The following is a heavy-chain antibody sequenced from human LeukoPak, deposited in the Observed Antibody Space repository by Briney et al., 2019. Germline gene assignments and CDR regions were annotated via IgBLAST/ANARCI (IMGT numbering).Heavy chain of an antibody. CDR2: IYHGDSDT. Sequence: GESLKISCKGSGYSFTSYWIGCVRHMPGKGLEWMGIIYHGDSDTRYSPSFQGQVTISADKSISTAYLQWSSLKASDTAMYYCARRQNYYDSSGYNYGMDVWGQGTTVTVSS. D-gene: IGHD3-22*01. J-gene: IGHJ6*02. V-gene: IGHV5-51*01. CDR3: ARRQNYYDSSGYNYGMDV. CDR1: GYSFTSYW.